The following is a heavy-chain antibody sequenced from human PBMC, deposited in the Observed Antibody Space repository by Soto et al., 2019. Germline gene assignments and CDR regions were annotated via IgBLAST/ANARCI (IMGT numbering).Heavy chain of an antibody. J-gene: IGHJ6*02. CDR1: GFTFSNAW. D-gene: IGHD3-3*01. CDR3: TTQNYDFWSGYPRGSRIYYYGMDV. Sequence: GGSLRLSCAASGFTFSNAWMNWVRQAPGKGLEWVGRIKSKTDGGTTDYAAPVKGRFTISREDSKNTLYLQMNSLKTEDTAVYYCTTQNYDFWSGYPRGSRIYYYGMDVWGQGTTVTVSS. V-gene: IGHV3-15*07. CDR2: IKSKTDGGTT.